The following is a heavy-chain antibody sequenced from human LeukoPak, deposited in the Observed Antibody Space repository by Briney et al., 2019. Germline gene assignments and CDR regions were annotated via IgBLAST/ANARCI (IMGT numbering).Heavy chain of an antibody. CDR2: IYYSGST. V-gene: IGHV4-39*01. D-gene: IGHD3-22*01. CDR3: ARQAHYYDSSGYSGAHAFDI. J-gene: IGHJ3*02. Sequence: PSETLSLTCTVSGGSISNRFYYWGWIRQPPGKGLEWIGSIYYSGSTYYNPSLKSRVTISVDTSKNQFSLKLSSETAADTAVYYCARQAHYYDSSGYSGAHAFDIWGQGTVVSVSS. CDR1: GGSISNRFYY.